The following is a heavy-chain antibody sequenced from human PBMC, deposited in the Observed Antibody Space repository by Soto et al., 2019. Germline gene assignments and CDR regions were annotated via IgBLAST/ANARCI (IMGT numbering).Heavy chain of an antibody. CDR2: INPNSGGT. CDR3: AKIAVASSAFDI. D-gene: IGHD6-19*01. CDR1: GYTYTGYY. J-gene: IGHJ3*02. V-gene: IGHV1-2*04. Sequence: GASVKVSCKASGYTYTGYYMHWVRQAPGQGLEWMGWINPNSGGTNYAQKFQGWVTMTRDTSISTAYMELSRLRSDDTAVYYCAKIAVASSAFDIWGQGTMVTVSS.